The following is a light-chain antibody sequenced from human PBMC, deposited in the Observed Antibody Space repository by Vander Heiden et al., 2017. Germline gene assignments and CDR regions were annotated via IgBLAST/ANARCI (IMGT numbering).Light chain of an antibody. J-gene: IGLJ2*01. Sequence: SYELPQPPSVSVSPGQTASITCSGDKLGDKYACWYQQEPGQSPVLVFYQDSKRPSGIPERFSGSNSGNTATLTISGTQAMDEADYYCQAWDSSTAVVFGGGTKLTVL. CDR1: KLGDKY. V-gene: IGLV3-1*01. CDR3: QAWDSSTAVV. CDR2: QDS.